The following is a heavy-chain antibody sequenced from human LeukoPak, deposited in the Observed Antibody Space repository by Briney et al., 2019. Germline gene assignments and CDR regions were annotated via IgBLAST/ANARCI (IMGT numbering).Heavy chain of an antibody. CDR2: IYYSGST. D-gene: IGHD3-10*01. V-gene: IGHV4-59*01. J-gene: IGHJ6*03. CDR3: ARESALWFGELNYYYYYMDV. CDR1: GGSISSYY. Sequence: SETLSLTCTVSGGSISSYYWSWMRQPPGKGLEWIGYIYYSGSTNYNPSLKSRVTISVDTSKNQFSLKLSPVTAADTAVYYCARESALWFGELNYYYYYMDVWGKGTTVTVSS.